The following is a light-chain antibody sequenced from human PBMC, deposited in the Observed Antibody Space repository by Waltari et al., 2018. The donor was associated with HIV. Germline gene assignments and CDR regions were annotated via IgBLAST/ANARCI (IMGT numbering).Light chain of an antibody. CDR2: DAS. CDR3: QQSHVTPRT. J-gene: IGKJ1*01. CDR1: QSISTY. Sequence: DIQMTQSPSSLSASVGDRVTITCRASQSISTYLNWYQQKPGKAPKVLIYDASRLQSGVPSRFSGSGSGTDFTLIISSLQPEDFATYYCQQSHVTPRTFGQGTKVEIK. V-gene: IGKV1-39*01.